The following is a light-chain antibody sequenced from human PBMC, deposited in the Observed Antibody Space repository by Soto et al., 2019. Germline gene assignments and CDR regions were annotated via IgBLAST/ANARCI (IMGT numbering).Light chain of an antibody. J-gene: IGKJ4*01. CDR2: GVS. V-gene: IGKV3-15*01. Sequence: EIAMTQSPATLSVSPGEGATLYCRASQSVSSNLAWYQHKPGQAPRLLIYGVSTRATGVPTRFSGSRSGAEFTLTINSLQSEDFAVYYCQPYNNWPLTFGGGTKVDIK. CDR1: QSVSSN. CDR3: QPYNNWPLT.